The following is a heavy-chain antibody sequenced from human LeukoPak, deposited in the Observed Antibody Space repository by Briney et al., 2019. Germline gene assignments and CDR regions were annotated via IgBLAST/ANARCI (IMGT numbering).Heavy chain of an antibody. J-gene: IGHJ4*02. D-gene: IGHD3-10*01. CDR1: GFAVSRNK. V-gene: IGHV3-53*01. CDR2: IYSGGST. CDR3: ARGLWFGESYYFDY. Sequence: PGGPLDPSFEPPGFAVSRNKMNWFPKPPGKGWDWASIIYSGGSTYYADSVKGRFTISRDNSKNTLYLQMNSLRAEDTAVYYCARGLWFGESYYFDYWGQGTLLTVSS.